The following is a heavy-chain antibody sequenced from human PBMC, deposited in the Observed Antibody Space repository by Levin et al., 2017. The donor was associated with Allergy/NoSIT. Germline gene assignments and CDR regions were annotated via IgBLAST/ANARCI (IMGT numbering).Heavy chain of an antibody. J-gene: IGHJ3*02. Sequence: GGSLRLSCAASRFTFSNAWMTWVRQAPGKGLEWVGRIKTKTEAGTTEYAAPVKGRFTISRDDSKNTVYLQMNSLKTEDTAVYYCTTNPAVGRPLRIDPEDSLDIWGQGTTVTVCS. D-gene: IGHD6-19*01. V-gene: IGHV3-15*01. CDR1: RFTFSNAW. CDR2: IKTKTEAGTT. CDR3: TTNPAVGRPLRIDPEDSLDI.